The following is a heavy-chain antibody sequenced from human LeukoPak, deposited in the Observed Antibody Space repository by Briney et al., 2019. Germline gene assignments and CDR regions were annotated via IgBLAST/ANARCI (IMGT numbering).Heavy chain of an antibody. CDR1: RFTFSSFD. CDR2: IRFDGSNK. D-gene: IGHD5/OR15-5a*01. Sequence: GGSLRLSCAASRFTFSSFDMHWVRQAPGKGLEWVTFIRFDGSNKYYADSVKGQFTISRDNSKNTLYLQMSSLRPEDTAVYYCARQIGVSIDYWGQGTLVTVSS. V-gene: IGHV3-30*02. CDR3: ARQIGVSIDY. J-gene: IGHJ4*02.